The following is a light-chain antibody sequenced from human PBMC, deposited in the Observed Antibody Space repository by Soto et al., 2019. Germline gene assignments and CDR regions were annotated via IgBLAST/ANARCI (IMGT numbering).Light chain of an antibody. CDR1: SSNLGSNT. Sequence: QSVLTQPPSASGTPGQRVIISCSGTSSNLGSNTANWYQQFPGTAPKVLIYSNNERPSRVPDRFSGSKSGTSASLAISELQSEDEAGYYCAAWDDSLNGWVFGGGTKLTVL. CDR3: AAWDDSLNGWV. CDR2: SNN. V-gene: IGLV1-44*01. J-gene: IGLJ3*02.